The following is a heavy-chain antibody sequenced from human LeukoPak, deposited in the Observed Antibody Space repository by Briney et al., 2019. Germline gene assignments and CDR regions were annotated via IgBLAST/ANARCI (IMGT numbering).Heavy chain of an antibody. CDR2: INSDGSST. J-gene: IGHJ4*02. Sequence: PGGSLRLSCAASGFTFSSYWMHWARQAPGKGLVWVSRINSDGSSTSYADSVKGRFTISRDNAKNTLYLQMNSLRAEDTAVYYCATSQNWNYGRGSVGYWGQGTLVTVSS. CDR3: ATSQNWNYGRGSVGY. CDR1: GFTFSSYW. V-gene: IGHV3-74*01. D-gene: IGHD1-7*01.